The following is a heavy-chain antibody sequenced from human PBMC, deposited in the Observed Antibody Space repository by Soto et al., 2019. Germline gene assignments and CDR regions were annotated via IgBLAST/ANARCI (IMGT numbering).Heavy chain of an antibody. J-gene: IGHJ5*02. Sequence: ASVKVSCKASGYTFTSYAMHWVRQAPGQRLEWMGWINAGNGNTKYSQKFQGRVTITRDTSASTAYMELSRLRSEDTAVYYCERQKLVRGFDPWGQGTLVTVSS. V-gene: IGHV1-3*01. CDR3: ERQKLVRGFDP. CDR1: GYTFTSYA. D-gene: IGHD6-6*01. CDR2: INAGNGNT.